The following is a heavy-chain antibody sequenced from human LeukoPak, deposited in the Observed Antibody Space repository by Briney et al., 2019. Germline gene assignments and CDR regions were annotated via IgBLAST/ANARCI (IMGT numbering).Heavy chain of an antibody. J-gene: IGHJ4*02. CDR2: IRYDGSNK. CDR1: GFTFSSYG. D-gene: IGHD3-10*01. Sequence: GVSLTLSCAASGFTFSSYGMHWLRQAPGKALEGVAFIRYDGSNKYYADSVKGRFTISRDNSKNTLYLQMNSLRAEDTAVYYCARGSSYYCPPAFDYWGQRTLVTVPS. V-gene: IGHV3-30*02. CDR3: ARGSSYYCPPAFDY.